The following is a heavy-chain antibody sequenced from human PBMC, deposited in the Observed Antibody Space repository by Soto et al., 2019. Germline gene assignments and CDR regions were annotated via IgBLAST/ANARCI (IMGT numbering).Heavy chain of an antibody. V-gene: IGHV3-21*01. CDR2: ISSSSSYI. J-gene: IGHJ1*01. D-gene: IGHD4-17*01. CDR1: GFTFSSYS. Sequence: EVQLVESGGGLVKPGGSLRLSCAASGFTFSSYSMNWVRQAPGKGLEWVSSISSSSSYIYYADSVKGRFTISRDNAKNSLYLQMNSLRAEDTAVYYCARDQNGDYVIYFQHWGQGTLVTVSS. CDR3: ARDQNGDYVIYFQH.